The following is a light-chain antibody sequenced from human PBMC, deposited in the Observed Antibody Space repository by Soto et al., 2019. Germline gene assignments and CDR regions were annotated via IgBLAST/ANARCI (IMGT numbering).Light chain of an antibody. J-gene: IGLJ1*01. CDR2: EVT. CDR3: SSHGGANNFYV. V-gene: IGLV2-8*01. Sequence: QSVLTQPASVSGSPGQSITISCTGTSSDIGAYNYVSWYQQHPGKVPKLIIHEVTQRPSGVPDRFSASKSGNTASLTVSGLQAEDEADYYCSSHGGANNFYVFGTGTKVTV. CDR1: SSDIGAYNY.